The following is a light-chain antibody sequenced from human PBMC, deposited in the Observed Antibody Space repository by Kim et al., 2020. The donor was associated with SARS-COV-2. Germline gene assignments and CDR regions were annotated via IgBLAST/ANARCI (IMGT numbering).Light chain of an antibody. J-gene: IGLJ3*02. CDR1: NIGSKS. V-gene: IGLV3-21*01. CDR2: YDS. CDR3: QEWESSSDHPV. Sequence: SYELTQPPSVSVAPGKTARITCGGNNIGSKSVHWYQQKPGQAPVLVIYYDSDRPSGIPERVSGSNSGNTATLTISRVEAGDEAAYYCQEWESSSDHPVFG.